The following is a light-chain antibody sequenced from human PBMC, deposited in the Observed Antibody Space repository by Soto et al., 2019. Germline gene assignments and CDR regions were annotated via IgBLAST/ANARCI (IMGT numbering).Light chain of an antibody. Sequence: DIQMTQSPSTLSASVGDRVTITCRASQSISSWLAWYQQKPGKAPKLLIYDASSLESGVPSRFSGSGSGTEFTLTISSLQRDDFATYYCQQYNSPYTFGQGTKLEIK. CDR1: QSISSW. V-gene: IGKV1-5*01. J-gene: IGKJ2*01. CDR2: DAS. CDR3: QQYNSPYT.